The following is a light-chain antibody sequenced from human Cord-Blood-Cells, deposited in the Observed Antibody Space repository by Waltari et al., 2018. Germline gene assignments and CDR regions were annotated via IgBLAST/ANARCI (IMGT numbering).Light chain of an antibody. Sequence: LQPIHSPSSPSASVRDRVTITCRASQSISSYFNWYQQKPGKAPKLLIYAASSLRSGVPSRFSGSGSGTDFTLTISSLQPEDFATYYCQQSYSTPPWTFGQESKVEIK. J-gene: IGKJ1*01. CDR1: QSISSY. CDR2: AAS. V-gene: IGKV1-39*01. CDR3: QQSYSTPPWT.